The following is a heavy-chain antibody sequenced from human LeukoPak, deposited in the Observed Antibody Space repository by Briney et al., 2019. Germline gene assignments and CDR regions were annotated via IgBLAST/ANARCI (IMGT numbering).Heavy chain of an antibody. CDR2: LNHHGSP. Sequence: SVTLSLPHAVYGGSYRRLYSMWIRDPPAKGLEWIGELNHHGSPNYNPSLKSQVTISQETTKHHIPLNLSSVTAAVTAVYYCARGWPLVGLDYWGQGTLVTVSS. V-gene: IGHV4-34*01. CDR3: ARGWPLVGLDY. J-gene: IGHJ4*02. CDR1: GGSYRRLY. D-gene: IGHD2-8*02.